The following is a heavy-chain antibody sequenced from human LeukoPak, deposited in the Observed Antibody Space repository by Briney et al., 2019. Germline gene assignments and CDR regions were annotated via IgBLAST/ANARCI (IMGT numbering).Heavy chain of an antibody. V-gene: IGHV3-21*01. J-gene: IGHJ3*02. CDR3: HAFNI. Sequence: GGSLRLSCAASGVTLSGYSMNWVRQVPGKGLEWVSAITATSLHIYYADSVKGRFTISRDNAKNSLYLQMNNCARVRSVGGNPHAFNIWGQGTMVTVSS. CDR2: ITATSLHI. CDR1: GVTLSGYS. D-gene: IGHD4-23*01.